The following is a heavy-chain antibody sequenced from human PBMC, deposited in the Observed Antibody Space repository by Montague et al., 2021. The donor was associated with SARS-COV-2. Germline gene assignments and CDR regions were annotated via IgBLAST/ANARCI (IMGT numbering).Heavy chain of an antibody. Sequence: SETLSLTCAVYGGSFSGYYWSWIRQPPGKGLGWIGEINHSGSTNYNPSLKSRVTISVDTSKNQFSLKLSSVTAADTVVYYCARRQAEVITKFFGWREDGNWFDPWGQGTLVTVSS. CDR2: INHSGST. D-gene: IGHD3-22*01. CDR3: ARRQAEVITKFFGWREDGNWFDP. V-gene: IGHV4-34*01. CDR1: GGSFSGYY. J-gene: IGHJ5*02.